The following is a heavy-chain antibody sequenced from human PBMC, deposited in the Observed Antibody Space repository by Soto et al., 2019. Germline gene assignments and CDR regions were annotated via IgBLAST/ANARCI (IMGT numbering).Heavy chain of an antibody. J-gene: IGHJ4*02. V-gene: IGHV3-21*01. CDR2: ISSSSSYI. CDR1: GFTFSSYS. Sequence: EVQLVESGGGLVKPGGSLRLSCAASGFTFSSYSMNWVRQAPGKGLEWVSSISSSSSYIYYADSVKGRFTISRENAKNSQYLQMNSLRAEDTAVYYCARVYGDDPEKPYWGQGTLVTVSS. CDR3: ARVYGDDPEKPY. D-gene: IGHD4-17*01.